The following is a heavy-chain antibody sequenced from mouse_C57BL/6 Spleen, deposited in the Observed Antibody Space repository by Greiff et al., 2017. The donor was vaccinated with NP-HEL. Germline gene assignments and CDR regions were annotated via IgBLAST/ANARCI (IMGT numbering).Heavy chain of an antibody. V-gene: IGHV1-81*01. CDR1: GYTFTSYG. Sequence: QVQLQQSGAELARPGASVKLSCKASGYTFTSYGISWVKQRTGQGLEWIGEIYPRSGNTYSNEKFKGKATLTADKSSSTSYMELRSLTSEDSAVYFCARRGYYGMDYWGQGTSVTVSS. CDR3: ARRGYYGMDY. J-gene: IGHJ4*01. CDR2: IYPRSGNT.